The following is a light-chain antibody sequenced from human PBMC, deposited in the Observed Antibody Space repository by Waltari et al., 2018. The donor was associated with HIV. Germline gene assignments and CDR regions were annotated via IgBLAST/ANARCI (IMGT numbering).Light chain of an antibody. CDR3: ATWDASLSGPV. J-gene: IGLJ2*01. V-gene: IGLV1-44*01. CDR1: SSNIGSYT. CDR2: ANH. Sequence: QSELTQPPSASGTPGQRVTISCSGSSSNIGSYTVNWYQQLPGTAPKLLIYANHQRPSGVPDRFSGSHSDTSASLASGGLQSEDEADYYCATWDASLSGPVFGGGTKLTVL.